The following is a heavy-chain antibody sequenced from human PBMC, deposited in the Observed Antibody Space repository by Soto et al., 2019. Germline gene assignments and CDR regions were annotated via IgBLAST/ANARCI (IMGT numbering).Heavy chain of an antibody. J-gene: IGHJ4*02. Sequence: QVQLVESGGGVVQPGRSLRLSCAASGFTFSSYAMHWVRQAPGKGLEWVAVISYDGSNKYYADSVKGRFTISRDNSKNTLYLQMNSLRAEDTAVYYCARGKVGDYFDYWGQGTLVTVSS. CDR2: ISYDGSNK. V-gene: IGHV3-30-3*01. CDR1: GFTFSSYA. CDR3: ARGKVGDYFDY. D-gene: IGHD1-26*01.